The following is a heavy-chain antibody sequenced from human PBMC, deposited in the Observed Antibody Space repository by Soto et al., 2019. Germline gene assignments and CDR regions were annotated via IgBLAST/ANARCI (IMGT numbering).Heavy chain of an antibody. CDR1: GGSISSGGYY. J-gene: IGHJ4*02. V-gene: IGHV4-31*03. D-gene: IGHD2-15*01. CDR3: ARQYCSGGSCYPYYFEY. CDR2: IYYSGST. Sequence: SETPSLTCTVSGGSISSGGYYWSWIRQHPGKGLEWIGYIYYSGSTYYNPSLKSRVTISVDTSKNQFSLKLSSVTAADTAVYYCARQYCSGGSCYPYYFEYLGQGTLVTVSS.